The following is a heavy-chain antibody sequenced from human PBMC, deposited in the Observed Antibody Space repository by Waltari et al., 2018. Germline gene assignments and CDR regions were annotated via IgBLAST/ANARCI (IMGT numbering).Heavy chain of an antibody. CDR2: IYSGGRP. V-gene: IGHV4-39*07. Sequence: QLQLQESGPGLVEPSETLSLTCTVSGDSISGSNYYWGWIRQPPGKGLEWIGSIYSGGRPYYNPSLKSRVTLSVDTSKNQFSLKLNSVTAADAAVYFCARDRPGTISSFDPWGQGTLVTVSS. CDR1: GDSISGSNYY. D-gene: IGHD6-6*01. J-gene: IGHJ5*02. CDR3: ARDRPGTISSFDP.